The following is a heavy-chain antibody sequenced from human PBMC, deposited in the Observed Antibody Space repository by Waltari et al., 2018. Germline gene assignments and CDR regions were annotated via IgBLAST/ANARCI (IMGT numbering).Heavy chain of an antibody. J-gene: IGHJ4*02. CDR1: GDSMSSTYW. CDR3: GRDRGRGLYLDS. V-gene: IGHV4-4*02. Sequence: QLQQSGPGLVKPSGTLSLTCAVSGDSMSSTYWWSWVRQSPGKGLEWIGQVHGSGKTNYNPSFAIRVSVTLHTSANQFSLRVTSATAADTAVYYCGRDRGRGLYLDSWGQGTLVTVSP. D-gene: IGHD2-15*01. CDR2: VHGSGKT.